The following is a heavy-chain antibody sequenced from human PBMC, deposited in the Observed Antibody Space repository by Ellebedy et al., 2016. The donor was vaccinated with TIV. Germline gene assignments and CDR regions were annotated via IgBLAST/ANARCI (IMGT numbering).Heavy chain of an antibody. CDR2: INMNTGNP. V-gene: IGHV7-4-1*02. J-gene: IGHJ5*02. Sequence: ASVKVSCKASGYTFTSYGISWVRQAPGQGLEWLGWINMNTGNPTYAQGFTGRFVFSLDTSVSTAYLQISSLKAEDTAVYYCARSPQSIAARPVNWFDPWGQGTLVTVSS. CDR3: ARSPQSIAARPVNWFDP. CDR1: GYTFTSYG. D-gene: IGHD6-6*01.